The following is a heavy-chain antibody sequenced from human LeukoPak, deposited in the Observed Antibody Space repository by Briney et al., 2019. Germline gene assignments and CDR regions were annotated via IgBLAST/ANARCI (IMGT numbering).Heavy chain of an antibody. CDR1: GGSISSGGYY. CDR2: IYYSGST. J-gene: IGHJ5*02. V-gene: IGHV4-31*03. CDR3: ARSQRMGVTIFGVVIIGWFDP. Sequence: SQTLSLTCTVSGGSISSGGYYWSWIRQHSGKGLEWIGYIYYSGSTYYNPSLKSRVTISVDTSKNQFSLKLSSVTAADTAVYYCARSQRMGVTIFGVVIIGWFDPWGQGTLVTVSS. D-gene: IGHD3-3*01.